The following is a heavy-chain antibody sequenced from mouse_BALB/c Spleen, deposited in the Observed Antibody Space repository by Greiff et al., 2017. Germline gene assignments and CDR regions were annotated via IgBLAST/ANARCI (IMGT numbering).Heavy chain of an antibody. CDR2: ISYSGST. CDR1: GYSITSDYA. Sequence: ESGPGLVKPSQSLSLTCTVTGYSITSDYAWNWIRQFPGNKLEWMGYISYSGSTSYNPSLKSRISITRDTSKNQFFLQLNSVTTEDTATYYCARSWGFAYWGQGTLVTVSA. V-gene: IGHV3-2*02. J-gene: IGHJ3*01. CDR3: ARSWGFAY.